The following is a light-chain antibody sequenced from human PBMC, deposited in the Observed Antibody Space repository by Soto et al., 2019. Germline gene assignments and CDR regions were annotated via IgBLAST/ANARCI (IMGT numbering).Light chain of an antibody. Sequence: QSALTQPASVSGSPGQSIAISCTGTNNDIGGYNYVSWYQQHPGKAPELMIYDVTDRPSGVSSRFSGSKSGNAASLTISGLQSEDEADYYCNSYSSSTTYMVFGGGTKVTVL. CDR1: NNDIGGYNY. J-gene: IGLJ2*01. CDR3: NSYSSSTTYMV. V-gene: IGLV2-14*03. CDR2: DVT.